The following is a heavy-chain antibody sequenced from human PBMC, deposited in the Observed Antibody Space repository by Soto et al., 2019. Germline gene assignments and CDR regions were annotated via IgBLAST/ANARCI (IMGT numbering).Heavy chain of an antibody. CDR2: VNPIVSMS. CDR3: ATSYGSGYRAFDY. D-gene: IGHD3-10*01. Sequence: QVQSVQSGAEVKRPGSSVKVSCKASGDTFNFYSINWVRQAPGLGLEWMGRVNPIVSMSNYAQRFQGRVTMTADKSTSTAYMELSGLRSEDTAIYHCATSYGSGYRAFDYWGQGALVTVSS. J-gene: IGHJ4*02. CDR1: GDTFNFYS. V-gene: IGHV1-69*04.